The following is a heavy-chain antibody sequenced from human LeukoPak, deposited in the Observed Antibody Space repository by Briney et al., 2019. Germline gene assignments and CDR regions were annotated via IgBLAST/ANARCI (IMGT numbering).Heavy chain of an antibody. V-gene: IGHV3-30-3*01. D-gene: IGHD3-10*01. J-gene: IGHJ4*02. Sequence: GGPLRLSCAASGFTFSSYAMHGVRQAPGKGLEGGAVISYEGCNKYYADSVKGRFTISRDNSKNTLYLQMNSLRAEDTAVYYCARDDGGWFGELLPFDYWGQGTLVTVSS. CDR1: GFTFSSYA. CDR3: ARDDGGWFGELLPFDY. CDR2: ISYEGCNK.